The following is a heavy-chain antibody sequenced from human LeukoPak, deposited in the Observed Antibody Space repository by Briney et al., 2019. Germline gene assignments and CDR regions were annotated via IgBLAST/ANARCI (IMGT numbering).Heavy chain of an antibody. CDR1: GGSISSYY. Sequence: SETLSLTCTVSGGSISSYYWSWIRQPPGKGLEWIGSIYYSGSTYYNPSLKSRVTISVDTSKNQFSLKLSSVTAADTAVYYCARNGYDSSGYRFDYWGQGTLVTVSS. D-gene: IGHD3-22*01. CDR2: IYYSGST. CDR3: ARNGYDSSGYRFDY. J-gene: IGHJ4*02. V-gene: IGHV4-59*01.